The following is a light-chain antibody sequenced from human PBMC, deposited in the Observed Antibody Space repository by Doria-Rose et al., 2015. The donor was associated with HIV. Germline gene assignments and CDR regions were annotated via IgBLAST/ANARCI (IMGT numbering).Light chain of an antibody. CDR3: HQYASSRT. V-gene: IGKV3-20*01. J-gene: IGKJ1*01. Sequence: EIVLTQSPGTLSLSPGERATLSCRASQSVSANYLAWYQQRPGQSPMLLIYGASSRDTDIPDRFSGSGSGTDFTLTISRLEPEDFAVYYCHQYASSRTFGQGTKVEIK. CDR2: GAS. CDR1: QSVSANY.